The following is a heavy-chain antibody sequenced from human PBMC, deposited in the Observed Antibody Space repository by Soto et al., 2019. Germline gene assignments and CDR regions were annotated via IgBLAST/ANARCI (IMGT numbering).Heavy chain of an antibody. CDR3: ARGRFPVRPRYSSSWYRDHSNWIDP. D-gene: IGHD6-13*01. J-gene: IGHJ5*02. Sequence: SETLSLTCTVSDDSITSGAYYWGLIRQPPGKGLEWIGTIQYRGSTYYNPSLKSRVTMSLDTSKNQYSLRLSSVTAADTAVYYCARGRFPVRPRYSSSWYRDHSNWIDPWGQGTLVTVSS. V-gene: IGHV4-39*01. CDR1: DDSITSGAYY. CDR2: IQYRGST.